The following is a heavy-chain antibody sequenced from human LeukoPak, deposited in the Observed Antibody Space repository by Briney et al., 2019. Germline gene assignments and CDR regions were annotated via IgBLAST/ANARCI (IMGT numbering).Heavy chain of an antibody. CDR3: AKDRSIGTYYTFDH. D-gene: IGHD1-26*01. J-gene: IGHJ4*02. CDR2: ISASAAMT. CDR1: GFTFSSYS. V-gene: IGHV3-23*01. Sequence: GGSLRLSCAASGFTFSSYSMNWVRQAPGKGLEWVSSISASAAMTYYADSVKGRFTVSRDNSNNRLYLQMSGLTAADTAVYYCAKDRSIGTYYTFDHWGQGTLVTVSS.